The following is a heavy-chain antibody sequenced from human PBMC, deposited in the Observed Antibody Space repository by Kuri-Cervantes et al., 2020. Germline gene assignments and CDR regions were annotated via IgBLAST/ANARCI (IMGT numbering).Heavy chain of an antibody. CDR2: IYYSGST. D-gene: IGHD1-20*01. V-gene: IGHV4-31*03. Sequence: LSLTCTVSGGSISSGGYYWSWIRQHPGKGLEWIGYIYYSGSTYYTPSLKSRVTISVDTSKNQFSLKLSSVTAADTAVYYCARASLTYNWNDVPYFDYWGQGTLVTVSS. CDR1: GGSISSGGYY. J-gene: IGHJ4*02. CDR3: ARASLTYNWNDVPYFDY.